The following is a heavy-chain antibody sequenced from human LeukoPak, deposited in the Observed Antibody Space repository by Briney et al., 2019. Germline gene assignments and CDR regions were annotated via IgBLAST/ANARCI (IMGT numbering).Heavy chain of an antibody. J-gene: IGHJ4*02. CDR1: GGTFSSYA. V-gene: IGHV1-69*04. D-gene: IGHD3-22*01. Sequence: SVKVSCKASGGTFSSYAISWVRQAPGQGLEWMGRIIPIFGIANYAQEFQGRVTITADKSTSTAFMELSSLRSEDTAVYYCAREYYYDSSGYIDYWGQGTLVTVSS. CDR3: AREYYYDSSGYIDY. CDR2: IIPIFGIA.